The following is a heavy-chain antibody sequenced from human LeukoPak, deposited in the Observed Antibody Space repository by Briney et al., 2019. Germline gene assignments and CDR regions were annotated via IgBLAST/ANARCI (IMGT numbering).Heavy chain of an antibody. D-gene: IGHD6-13*01. CDR3: ARDRAGYSSTYPDV. CDR1: GGSISSYY. V-gene: IGHV4-59*01. CDR2: IYYSGST. Sequence: PSETLSLTCTVSGGSISSYYWSWIRQPPGKGLERIGYIYYSGSTNYNPSLKSRVTISVDTSKNQFSLKLSSVTAADTAVYYCARDRAGYSSTYPDVWDQGTTVTVSS. J-gene: IGHJ6*02.